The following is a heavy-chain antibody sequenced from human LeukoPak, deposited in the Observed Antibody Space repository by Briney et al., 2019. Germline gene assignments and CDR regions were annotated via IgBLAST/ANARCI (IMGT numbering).Heavy chain of an antibody. CDR1: GFTFSGFW. V-gene: IGHV3-7*03. Sequence: SGGSLRLSCAVSGFTFSGFWMSWSRQAPGKGLEWVASINSDGSEGYYADVVKGRFTISRDNDKNSLYLQINSLRAEDTAVYYCARSSYSSSSSVWGQGTMVTVS. CDR3: ARSSYSSSSSV. D-gene: IGHD6-6*01. J-gene: IGHJ3*01. CDR2: INSDGSEG.